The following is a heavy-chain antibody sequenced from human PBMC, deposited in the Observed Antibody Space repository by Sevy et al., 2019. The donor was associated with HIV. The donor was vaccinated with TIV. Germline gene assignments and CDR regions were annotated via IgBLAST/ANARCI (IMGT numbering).Heavy chain of an antibody. CDR1: GFSFSTHA. J-gene: IGHJ4*02. CDR3: ARDAGYSTVWYPGY. CDR2: ISFDGSDK. Sequence: GGSLRLSCAASGFSFSTHAMHWVRQAPGKGLEWVAVISFDGSDKYYTDSGKGRFTISRDDSKNTLLRKVSSLRAEDTAVYYCARDAGYSTVWYPGYWGQGTLVTVSS. V-gene: IGHV3-30*03. D-gene: IGHD6-19*01.